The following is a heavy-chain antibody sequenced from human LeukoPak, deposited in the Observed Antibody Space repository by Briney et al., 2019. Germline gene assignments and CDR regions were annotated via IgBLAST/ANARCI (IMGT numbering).Heavy chain of an antibody. D-gene: IGHD3-3*01. V-gene: IGHV4-4*07. CDR3: ARGNYDFWSGYVDAFDI. CDR2: IYTSGST. CDR1: GGSISSYY. J-gene: IGHJ3*02. Sequence: SETLSLTCTVSGGSISSYYWSWIRQPAGKGLEWIGRIYTSGSTNYNPSLKSRVTMSVDTSKNQFSLKLSSVTAADTAVYYCARGNYDFWSGYVDAFDIWGQGTMVTVSS.